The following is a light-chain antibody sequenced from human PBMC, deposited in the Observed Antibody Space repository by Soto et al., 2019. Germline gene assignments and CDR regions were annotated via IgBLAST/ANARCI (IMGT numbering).Light chain of an antibody. CDR1: QTGRNNY. V-gene: IGKV3-20*01. CDR3: QQFSSYPLA. J-gene: IGKJ4*01. CDR2: DAS. Sequence: EFVLTQSPGTLSLSPGERATLSCRASQTGRNNYLAWYQQKPGQAPRLLIYDASSRATGIPDRFSSGGSGTDFTLTISRLEPEDFAVYYCQQFSSYPLAFGGGTKVDIK.